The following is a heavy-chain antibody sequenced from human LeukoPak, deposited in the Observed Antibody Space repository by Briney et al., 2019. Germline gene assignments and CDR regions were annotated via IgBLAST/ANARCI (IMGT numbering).Heavy chain of an antibody. D-gene: IGHD6-19*01. CDR3: AKRYSSGWYYLDY. Sequence: PGGSLRLSCEASGFTFSIYGMSWVRQAPGKGLEWVSAIIGSGVTTYYADSVKGRFTVSRDNSKNTLYLQMNSLRAEDTAVYYCAKRYSSGWYYLDYWGQGTLVTVSS. J-gene: IGHJ4*02. CDR2: IIGSGVTT. CDR1: GFTFSIYG. V-gene: IGHV3-23*01.